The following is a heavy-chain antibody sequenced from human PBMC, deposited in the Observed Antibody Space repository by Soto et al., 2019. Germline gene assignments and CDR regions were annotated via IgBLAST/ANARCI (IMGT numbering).Heavy chain of an antibody. V-gene: IGHV4-4*07. CDR1: GGSISSYY. J-gene: IGHJ5*02. CDR2: IYTSGST. CDR3: ERERGYYDFWSGYYANWFDP. Sequence: SETLSLTCTVSGGSISSYYWSWIRQPAGKGLEWIGRIYTSGSTNYNPSLKSRVTMSVDTSKNQFSLKLSSVTAADTAVYYCERERGYYDFWSGYYANWFDPWGQGTLVTVSS. D-gene: IGHD3-3*01.